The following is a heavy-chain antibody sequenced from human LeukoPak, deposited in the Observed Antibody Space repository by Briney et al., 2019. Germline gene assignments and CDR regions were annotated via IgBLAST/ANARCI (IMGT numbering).Heavy chain of an antibody. CDR1: GFTFSSYG. CDR3: AKRKNSEYYYYYMDV. D-gene: IGHD2-21*01. J-gene: IGHJ6*03. V-gene: IGHV3-23*01. CDR2: ISGSGGST. Sequence: GGSLRLSCAASGFTFSSYGMSWVRQAPGKGLEWVSAISGSGGSTYYADSVKGRFTISRDNSKNTLYLQMNSLRAEDTAVYYCAKRKNSEYYYYYMDVWGKGTTVTVSS.